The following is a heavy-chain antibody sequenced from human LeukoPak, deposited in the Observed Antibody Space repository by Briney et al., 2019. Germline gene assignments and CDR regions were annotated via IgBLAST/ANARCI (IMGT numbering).Heavy chain of an antibody. J-gene: IGHJ4*02. CDR1: GGSISSSSYY. CDR2: IYYSGST. D-gene: IGHD2-21*02. V-gene: IGHV4-39*07. CDR3: ARDRIRDCGGACYVDY. Sequence: SETLSLTCTVSGGSISSSSYYWGRIRQPPGKGLEWIGSIYYSGSTYYNPSLKSRVTISVDTSKNQFSLKLSSVTAADTGVYFCARDRIRDCGGACYVDYWGQGTLVTVSS.